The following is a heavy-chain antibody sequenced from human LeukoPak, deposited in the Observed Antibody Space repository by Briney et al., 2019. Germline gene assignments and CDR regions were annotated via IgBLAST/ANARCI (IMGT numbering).Heavy chain of an antibody. CDR2: IRSKANSYAT. CDR1: GFTFSGST. V-gene: IGHV3-73*01. Sequence: GGSLKLSCAASGFTFSGSTLHWVRQASGKGLEWIGRIRSKANSYATAYAASVKGRFTISRDDAKNTAYLQMDSLKTEDTAVYYCTSPQADSGATYFRHWGQGTLFTVSS. J-gene: IGHJ1*01. D-gene: IGHD6-19*01. CDR3: TSPQADSGATYFRH.